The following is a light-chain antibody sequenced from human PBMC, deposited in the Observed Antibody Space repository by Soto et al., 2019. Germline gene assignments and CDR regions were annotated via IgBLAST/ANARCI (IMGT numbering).Light chain of an antibody. CDR2: GAS. CDR1: QSVSSSY. Sequence: SVMTLCLALLYQSPASTPTLSCRTSQSVSSSYLAWYQQKPGQAHRLLIYGASSRATGIPDRFSGSGFGTDFTLTISRLEPEEFAVYYCQQYGSSPRTFGQGTKVDIK. J-gene: IGKJ1*01. V-gene: IGKV3-20*01. CDR3: QQYGSSPRT.